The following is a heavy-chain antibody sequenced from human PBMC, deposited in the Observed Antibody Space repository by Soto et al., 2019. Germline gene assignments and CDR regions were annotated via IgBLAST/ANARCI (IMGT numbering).Heavy chain of an antibody. CDR3: ARPWGQLSTYYYGMDT. D-gene: IGHD3-16*01. V-gene: IGHV3-30-3*01. CDR2: ISYDGDNK. Sequence: PGGSLRLSCAASGFTFRNYAMHWVRQAPAKALEWVATISYDGDNKYYTDSVKGPFTISRDNSKNPLYLQMNSLTPEDTAVYYCARPWGQLSTYYYGMDTWGQGTTVTVSS. CDR1: GFTFRNYA. J-gene: IGHJ6*02.